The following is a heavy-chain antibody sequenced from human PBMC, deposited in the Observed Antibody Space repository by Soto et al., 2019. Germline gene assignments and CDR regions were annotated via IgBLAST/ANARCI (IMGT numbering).Heavy chain of an antibody. V-gene: IGHV4-30-4*01. CDR2: TFHTGAT. CDR3: ARAGHVGAARSCCHTF. J-gene: IGHJ4*02. D-gene: IGHD1-26*01. Sequence: QVQLQESGPGLVKPSQTLSLTCTVSGGSISSGFFFWSWLRQTPGKGLEWIGYTFHTGATHFNASLGSQLSMSVDTSKNQFSMRLASVTAADTAVYYCARAGHVGAARSCCHTFWGQGVPVTVSS. CDR1: GGSISSGFFF.